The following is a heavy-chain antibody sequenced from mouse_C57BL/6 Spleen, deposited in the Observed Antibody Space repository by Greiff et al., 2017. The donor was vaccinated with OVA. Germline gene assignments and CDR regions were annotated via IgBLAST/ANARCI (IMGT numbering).Heavy chain of an antibody. V-gene: IGHV2-6*03. CDR3: ARTYDYDGSSWFAY. Sequence: QVQLKESGPGLVAPSQSLSITCTVSGFSLTSYGVHWVRQPPGKGLEWLVVIWSDGSTTYNSALKSRLSISKDNSKSQVFLKMNSLQTDDTAMDYCARTYDYDGSSWFAYWGQGTLVTGSA. D-gene: IGHD2-4*01. CDR2: IWSDGST. CDR1: GFSLTSYG. J-gene: IGHJ3*01.